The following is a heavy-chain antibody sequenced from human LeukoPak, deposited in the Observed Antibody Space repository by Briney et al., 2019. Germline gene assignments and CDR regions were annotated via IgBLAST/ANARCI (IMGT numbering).Heavy chain of an antibody. CDR1: GYMFTTSF. CDR2: INPSGTST. J-gene: IGHJ4*02. Sequence: ASVKVSCKASGYMFTTSFMHWVRQAPGQGLEWMGVINPSGTSTDYAQKFQGRVTMTRDTSTNTVYMELSSLRSEDTAVYYCASPHGASYHYFDYWGQGTLVTVSS. CDR3: ASPHGASYHYFDY. V-gene: IGHV1-46*01. D-gene: IGHD4/OR15-4a*01.